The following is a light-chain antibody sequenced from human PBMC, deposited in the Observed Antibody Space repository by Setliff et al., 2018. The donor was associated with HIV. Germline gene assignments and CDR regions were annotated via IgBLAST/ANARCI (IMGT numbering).Light chain of an antibody. CDR3: CSYAGSYTHYV. CDR1: SSDVGGYKY. V-gene: IGLV2-11*01. Sequence: QSVLTQPRSVSGSPGQSVTISCTGTSSDVGGYKYVSWYQHHPGKAPKLMIYDVSKRPSGVPDRFSGSKSGNTASLTISGLQAADEADYYCCSYAGSYTHYVFGTGTKVTVL. J-gene: IGLJ1*01. CDR2: DVS.